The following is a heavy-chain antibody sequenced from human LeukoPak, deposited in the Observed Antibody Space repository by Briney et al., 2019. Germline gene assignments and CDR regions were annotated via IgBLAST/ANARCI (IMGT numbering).Heavy chain of an antibody. CDR1: GGSISSYY. J-gene: IGHJ4*02. Sequence: SETLSLTCTVSGGSISSYYWSLIRQPPGKGLEWIGYIYYSGSTNYNPSLKSRVTISVDTSKNQFSLKLSSVTAADTAVYYCARVVAAGTNYFDYWGQGTLVTVSS. V-gene: IGHV4-59*01. D-gene: IGHD6-13*01. CDR2: IYYSGST. CDR3: ARVVAAGTNYFDY.